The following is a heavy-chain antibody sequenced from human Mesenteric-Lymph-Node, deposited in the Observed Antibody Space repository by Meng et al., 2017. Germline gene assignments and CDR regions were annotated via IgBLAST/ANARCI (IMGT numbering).Heavy chain of an antibody. V-gene: IGHV4-59*01. D-gene: IGHD1-1*01. Sequence: SETLSLTCTVSGGSISSYYWSWIRQPPGKGLEWIGYIYYSGSTNYNPSLKSRVTISVDTSKNQFSLKLSSVTAADTAVYYCARDNEGYYFDYWGQGTLVTVSS. J-gene: IGHJ4*02. CDR3: ARDNEGYYFDY. CDR1: GGSISSYY. CDR2: IYYSGST.